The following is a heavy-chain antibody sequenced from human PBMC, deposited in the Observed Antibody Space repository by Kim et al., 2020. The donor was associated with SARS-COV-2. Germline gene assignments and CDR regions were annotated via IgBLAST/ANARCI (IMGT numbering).Heavy chain of an antibody. V-gene: IGHV1-69*13. CDR3: ARRNDSSGYYYSNYYYGMDV. D-gene: IGHD3-22*01. J-gene: IGHJ6*02. CDR2: IIPIFGTA. CDR1: GGTFSSYA. Sequence: SVKVSCKASGGTFSSYAISWVRQAPGQGLEWMGGIIPIFGTANYAQKFQGRVTITADESTSTAYMELSSLRSEDTAVYYCARRNDSSGYYYSNYYYGMDVWGQGTTVTVSS.